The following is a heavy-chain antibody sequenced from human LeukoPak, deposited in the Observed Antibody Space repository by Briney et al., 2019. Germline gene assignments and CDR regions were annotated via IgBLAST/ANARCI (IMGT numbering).Heavy chain of an antibody. CDR3: ATDVPYYYGMDV. J-gene: IGHJ6*02. CDR2: FDPEDGET. CDR1: GHTLTELS. V-gene: IGHV1-24*01. Sequence: ASVKVSCKVSGHTLTELSMHWVRQAPGKGLEWMGGFDPEDGETIYAQKFQGRVTMTEDTSTDTAYMELSSLRSEDTAVYYCATDVPYYYGMDVWGQGTTVTVSS.